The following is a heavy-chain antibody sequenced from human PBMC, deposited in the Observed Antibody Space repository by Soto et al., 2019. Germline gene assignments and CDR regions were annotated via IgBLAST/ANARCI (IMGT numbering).Heavy chain of an antibody. CDR1: GFTFSNAW. CDR2: IKSKTGGGNK. D-gene: IGHD6-19*01. Sequence: GGSLRLSCAASGFTFSNAWMNWVRQAPGKGLEWVGRIKSKTGGGNKDYAAPGKGRFTISRDDSKNTLYLQMNSLKTEDTAVYYCTTDLDRSGWPNEYYYYYGMDVWGQGTTVTVSS. V-gene: IGHV3-15*07. J-gene: IGHJ6*02. CDR3: TTDLDRSGWPNEYYYYYGMDV.